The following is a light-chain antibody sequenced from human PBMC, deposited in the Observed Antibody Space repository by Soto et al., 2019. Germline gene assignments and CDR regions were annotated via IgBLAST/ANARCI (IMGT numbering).Light chain of an antibody. CDR2: DVS. Sequence: QSALTQPRSVSGSPGQSVTISCTGTSSDIDYYNYVSWYQQYPGKAPKLMIYDVSKWPSGVPDRFSGSKSGNTASLTISGLQAEDEADYYCCSYAGTYTLVFGGGTKLTVL. CDR1: SSDIDYYNY. CDR3: CSYAGTYTLV. V-gene: IGLV2-11*01. J-gene: IGLJ2*01.